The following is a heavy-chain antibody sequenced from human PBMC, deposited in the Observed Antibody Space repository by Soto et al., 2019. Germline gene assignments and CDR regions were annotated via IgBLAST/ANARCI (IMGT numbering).Heavy chain of an antibody. V-gene: IGHV3-30*04. CDR2: LRFDGRNK. CDR1: GLTFSDST. CDR3: ARFETIFGVVISQTFDY. Sequence: QVQLVESGGGVVQPGKSLRLSCTASGLTFSDSTIHWVRQAPGKGLEWVAALRFDGRNKYYAESVKGRFSISRDNSKNTLEMNTLRDEDTAVYYCARFETIFGVVISQTFDYWGQGTLVTVSS. J-gene: IGHJ4*02. D-gene: IGHD3-3*01.